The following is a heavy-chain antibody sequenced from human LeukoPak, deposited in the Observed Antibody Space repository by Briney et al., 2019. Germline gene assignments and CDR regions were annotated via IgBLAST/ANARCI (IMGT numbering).Heavy chain of an antibody. CDR1: GFTFSDYY. V-gene: IGHV3-11*01. J-gene: IGHJ3*02. CDR3: ARAKRLRSLSGAFDI. Sequence: GGSLRLSCAASGFTFSDYYMSWIRQAPGQGLEWVSYISSSGSTIYYADSVKGRFTISRDNAKNSLYLQMNSLRAEDTAVYYCARAKRLRSLSGAFDIWGQGTMVTVSS. CDR2: ISSSGSTI. D-gene: IGHD1-26*01.